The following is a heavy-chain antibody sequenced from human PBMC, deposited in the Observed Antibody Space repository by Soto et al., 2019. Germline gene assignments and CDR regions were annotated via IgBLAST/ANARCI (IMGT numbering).Heavy chain of an antibody. CDR1: GFTFSSYG. Sequence: PGGSLRLSCAASGFTFSSYGMHWVRQAPGKGLEWVAVIWYDGSNKYYADSVKGRFTISRDNSKNTLYLQMNSLRAEDTAVYYCARDNTIFERTTTREYYFDYWGQGTLVTVSS. CDR2: IWYDGSNK. D-gene: IGHD3-9*01. J-gene: IGHJ4*02. CDR3: ARDNTIFERTTTREYYFDY. V-gene: IGHV3-33*01.